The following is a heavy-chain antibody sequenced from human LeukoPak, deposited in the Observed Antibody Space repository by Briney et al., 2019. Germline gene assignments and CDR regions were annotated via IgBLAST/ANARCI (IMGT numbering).Heavy chain of an antibody. J-gene: IGHJ4*02. CDR2: ISYDGSNK. CDR1: GFTFSSYG. CDR3: AKDWYYYDSGDY. D-gene: IGHD3-22*01. Sequence: GGSLRLSCAASGFTFSSYGMHWVRQAPGKGLEWVAVISYDGSNKYYADSVKGRFTISRDNSKNTLYLQMNSLRAEDTAVYYCAKDWYYYDSGDYWGQGTLVTVSS. V-gene: IGHV3-30*18.